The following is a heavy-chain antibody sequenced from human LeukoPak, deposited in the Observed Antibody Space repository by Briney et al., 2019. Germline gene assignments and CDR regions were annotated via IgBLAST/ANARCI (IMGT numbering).Heavy chain of an antibody. V-gene: IGHV3-30*04. D-gene: IGHD6-19*01. CDR2: IPYDGSNK. CDR3: ARDGFSYSTGWSGNVY. Sequence: GRSLRLACAASGFTFSSYAMHWVRQAPGKWLEWVAAIPYDGSNKYYADSVKGRFTISRDNSKKTLYLQMHSLRAEDTAVYYCARDGFSYSTGWSGNVYWGQGPLVTVSS. J-gene: IGHJ4*02. CDR1: GFTFSSYA.